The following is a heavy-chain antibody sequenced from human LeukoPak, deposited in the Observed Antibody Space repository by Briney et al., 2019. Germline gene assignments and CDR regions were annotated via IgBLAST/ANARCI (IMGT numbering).Heavy chain of an antibody. D-gene: IGHD2-15*01. CDR2: IYTSGST. CDR3: ARSGDIVVVVAATFDYFDY. J-gene: IGHJ4*02. V-gene: IGHV4-61*02. Sequence: SQTLSLTCTVSGGSISSGSYYWSWTRQPAGKGLEWIGRIYTSGSTNYNPSLKSRVTISVDTSKNQFSLKLSSVTAADTAVYYCARSGDIVVVVAATFDYFDYWGQGTLVTVSS. CDR1: GGSISSGSYY.